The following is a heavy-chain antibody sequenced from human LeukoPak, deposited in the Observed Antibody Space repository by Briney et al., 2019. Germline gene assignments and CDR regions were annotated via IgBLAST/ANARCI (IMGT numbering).Heavy chain of an antibody. CDR2: IKESEKT. CDR3: AREGLRNVHNPLGY. V-gene: IGHV4-34*01. D-gene: IGHD5-24*01. CDR1: GGSLSGYC. Sequence: PSETLSLTCAVYGGSLSGYCWSWIRQPPGKGLEWIGEIKESEKTNYNPSLKSRVTISIDTSKNQFSLKLSSVTAADTAVYYCAREGLRNVHNPLGYWGQGTLVTVSS. J-gene: IGHJ4*02.